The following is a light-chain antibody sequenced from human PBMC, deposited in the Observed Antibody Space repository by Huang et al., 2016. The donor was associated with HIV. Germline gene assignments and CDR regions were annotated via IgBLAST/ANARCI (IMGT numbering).Light chain of an antibody. CDR3: QQRSDPLT. Sequence: EVVLTQSPATVSLSPGERATLSCRASQSVSNYLAWYQQRPGQAPRLRIYDTSNRATGVPARFSGSGSATDFTLTINSLEPEDFAVYYCQQRSDPLTFGGGTKVEI. CDR2: DTS. CDR1: QSVSNY. J-gene: IGKJ4*01. V-gene: IGKV3-11*01.